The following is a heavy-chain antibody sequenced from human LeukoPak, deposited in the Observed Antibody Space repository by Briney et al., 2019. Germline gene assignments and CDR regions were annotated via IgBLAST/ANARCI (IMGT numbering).Heavy chain of an antibody. Sequence: GASVKVSCKASGYIFTNHAMHWVRQAPGQRLEWMGWINVGNGNTKYSEKFQDRVIISRDTSASTAYMELSSLRSEDTAVYFCAGVTAESYSDSSGYYSYWGQGTLVTVSS. D-gene: IGHD3-22*01. CDR1: GYIFTNHA. CDR3: AGVTAESYSDSSGYYSY. J-gene: IGHJ4*02. CDR2: INVGNGNT. V-gene: IGHV1-3*01.